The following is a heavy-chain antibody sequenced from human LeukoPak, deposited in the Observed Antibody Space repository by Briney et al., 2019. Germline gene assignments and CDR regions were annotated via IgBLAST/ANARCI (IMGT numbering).Heavy chain of an antibody. J-gene: IGHJ3*02. CDR2: IYYSGTT. CDR3: ARGGLISLAYTPLGAFDI. CDR1: GGSIYSRSNY. V-gene: IGHV4-39*01. D-gene: IGHD3-16*01. Sequence: SETLSLTCTVSGGSIYSRSNYWARIRQPPGEGLEWIGAIYYSGTTFYNPSLKSRVTISVDTSMNQFSLQLTSVTPEDTAIYYCARGGLISLAYTPLGAFDIWGQGTMVSVSS.